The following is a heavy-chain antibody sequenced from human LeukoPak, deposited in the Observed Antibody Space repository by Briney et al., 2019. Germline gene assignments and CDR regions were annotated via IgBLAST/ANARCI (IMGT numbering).Heavy chain of an antibody. CDR3: ARGSPDYYGSGSYYDYYYYGMDV. Sequence: SETLSLTCTVSGGSISSGGYYWSWIRQHPGKGLEWIGYIYYSGSTYYNPSLKSRVTISVDTSKNQFSLKLSSVTAADTAVYYCARGSPDYYGSGSYYDYYYYGMDVWGQGTTVTVSS. CDR2: IYYSGST. J-gene: IGHJ6*02. D-gene: IGHD3-10*01. CDR1: GGSISSGGYY. V-gene: IGHV4-31*03.